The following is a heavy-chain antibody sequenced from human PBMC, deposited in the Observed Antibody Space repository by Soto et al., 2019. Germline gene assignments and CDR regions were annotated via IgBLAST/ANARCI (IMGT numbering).Heavy chain of an antibody. V-gene: IGHV4-39*01. CDR3: ANTFRGDYYFFQH. Sequence: SETLSLTCTVSGVSITTSSYFWGWIRQPPGKGLEWIGSVYYSGSTYYNSSLKSRVTISVDTSKNQFSLKLTSVTAADTAVYYCANTFRGDYYFFQHRGQGTLVTVSP. CDR1: GVSITTSSYF. D-gene: IGHD2-21*02. CDR2: VYYSGST. J-gene: IGHJ1*01.